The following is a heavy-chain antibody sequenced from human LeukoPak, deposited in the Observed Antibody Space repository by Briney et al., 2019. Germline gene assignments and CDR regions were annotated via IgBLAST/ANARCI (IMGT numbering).Heavy chain of an antibody. CDR3: ARDLRVVVVSYYYYYMDV. V-gene: IGHV1-2*02. Sequence: ASVKVSCKASGYTFTGYYMHWARQAPGQGLEWMGWINPNSGGTNYAQKFQGRVTMTRDTSISTAYMELSRLRSDDTAVYYCARDLRVVVVSYYYYYMDVWGKGTTVTVSS. D-gene: IGHD2-15*01. CDR2: INPNSGGT. J-gene: IGHJ6*03. CDR1: GYTFTGYY.